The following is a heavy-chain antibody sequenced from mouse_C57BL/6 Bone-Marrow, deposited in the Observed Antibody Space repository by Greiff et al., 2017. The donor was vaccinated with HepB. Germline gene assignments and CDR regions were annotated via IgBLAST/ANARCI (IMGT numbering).Heavy chain of an antibody. CDR2: ISSGSSTI. CDR3: ARPMIRAWFAY. CDR1: GFTFSDYG. V-gene: IGHV5-17*01. J-gene: IGHJ3*01. Sequence: EVNVVESGGGLVKPGGSLKLSCAASGFTFSDYGMHWVRQAPEKGLEWVAYISSGSSTIYYADTVKGRVTISRDNAKNTLFLQMTRLRSEDTAMYYCARPMIRAWFAYWGQGTLVTVSA. D-gene: IGHD2-4*01.